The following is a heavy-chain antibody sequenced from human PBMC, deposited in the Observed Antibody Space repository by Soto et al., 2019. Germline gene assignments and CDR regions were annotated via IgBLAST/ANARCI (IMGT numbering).Heavy chain of an antibody. CDR3: ARGYCSGGSCYFSAFDY. V-gene: IGHV4-34*01. CDR2: INHSGST. D-gene: IGHD2-15*01. CDR1: GGSFSGYY. Sequence: SETLSPTCAVYGGSFSGYYWSWIRQPPGKGLEWIGEINHSGSTNSNPSLKSRVTISVDTSKNQFSLKLSSVTAADTAVYYCARGYCSGGSCYFSAFDYWGQGTLVTVSS. J-gene: IGHJ4*02.